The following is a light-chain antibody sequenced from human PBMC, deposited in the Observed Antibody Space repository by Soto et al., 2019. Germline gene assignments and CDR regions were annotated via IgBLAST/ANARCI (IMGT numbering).Light chain of an antibody. V-gene: IGKV3-20*01. Sequence: IVLTHSPGTLSVSPGEIGTLSCTARQTFSNRFLSWFQQIPRQAPRLLIYGASMRATGIPDRFSGSGSGTDFTLTISRLEPEDFAVYYCQQCGSSSTFGQGKRLENK. J-gene: IGKJ5*01. CDR1: QTFSNRF. CDR2: GAS. CDR3: QQCGSSST.